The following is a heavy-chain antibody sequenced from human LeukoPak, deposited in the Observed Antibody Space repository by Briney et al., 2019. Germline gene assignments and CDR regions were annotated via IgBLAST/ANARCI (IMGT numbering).Heavy chain of an antibody. D-gene: IGHD3-3*01. J-gene: IGHJ4*02. CDR3: VRGLRYTILGGDYF. Sequence: GGSLTLSCAASGFTFSNSSMNWVRQAPGKGLEWVSSISSTSSYIYYADSVNGRFTISRDNAKNSLYLQMNSLRAEDTAVYYCVRGLRYTILGGDYFWGQGTLVTVSS. V-gene: IGHV3-21*06. CDR1: GFTFSNSS. CDR2: ISSTSSYI.